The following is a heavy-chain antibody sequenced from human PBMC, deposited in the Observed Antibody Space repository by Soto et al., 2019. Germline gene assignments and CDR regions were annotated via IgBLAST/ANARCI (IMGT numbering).Heavy chain of an antibody. V-gene: IGHV3-33*01. CDR1: GFTFSSYG. CDR2: IWYDGSNK. D-gene: IGHD2-15*01. CDR3: ASLITSGVVAARVGWSFGSPLMDV. Sequence: QPGGSLRLSCAASGFTFSSYGMHWVRQAPGKGLEWVAVIWYDGSNKYYADSVKGRFTISRDNSKNTLYLQMNSLRAEDTAVYYCASLITSGVVAARVGWSFGSPLMDVWGKGTTVTVSS. J-gene: IGHJ6*04.